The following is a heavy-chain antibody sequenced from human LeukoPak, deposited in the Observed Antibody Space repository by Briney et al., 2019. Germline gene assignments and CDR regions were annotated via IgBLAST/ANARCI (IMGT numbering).Heavy chain of an antibody. J-gene: IGHJ3*02. V-gene: IGHV3-66*01. CDR2: IHNDGRT. Sequence: GGSLTLSCAASGFTFSNYSMHWVRQPPGKGLEWVAFIHNDGRTYYVDSVLGRCTISRDNSKSKLYLQMNSLRVEDTAVYYCARGVFLSGYLDAFDIWGQGTVVTVSS. CDR3: ARGVFLSGYLDAFDI. D-gene: IGHD3-22*01. CDR1: GFTFSNYS.